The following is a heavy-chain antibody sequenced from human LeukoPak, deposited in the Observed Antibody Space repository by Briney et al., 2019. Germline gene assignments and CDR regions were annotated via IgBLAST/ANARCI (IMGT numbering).Heavy chain of an antibody. J-gene: IGHJ4*02. V-gene: IGHV1-2*02. CDR1: GYTFTGYY. Sequence: ASVKVSCKASGYTFTGYYMHWVRQAPGRGLEWMGWINPNSGGTNYAQKFQGRVTMTRDTSISTAYMELSRLRSDDTAVYYCARDIGPMVRGVIKDYWGQGTLVTVSS. D-gene: IGHD3-10*01. CDR2: INPNSGGT. CDR3: ARDIGPMVRGVIKDY.